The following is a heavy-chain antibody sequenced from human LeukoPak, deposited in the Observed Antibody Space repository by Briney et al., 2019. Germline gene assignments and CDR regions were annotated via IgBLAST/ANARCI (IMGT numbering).Heavy chain of an antibody. CDR2: ISGDGGST. Sequence: GGSLRLSCAASGFXFDDYAIHWVRQAPGKGLEWVSLISGDGGSTYYADSVKGRFTVSRDNSKNSLYVQMNSLRTEDTALYYCAKDSCSSTSCYVEYWGQGTLVTVSS. CDR1: GFXFDDYA. CDR3: AKDSCSSTSCYVEY. V-gene: IGHV3-43*02. D-gene: IGHD2-2*01. J-gene: IGHJ4*02.